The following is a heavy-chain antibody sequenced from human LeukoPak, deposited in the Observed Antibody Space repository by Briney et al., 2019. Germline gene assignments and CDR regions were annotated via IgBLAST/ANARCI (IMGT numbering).Heavy chain of an antibody. CDR3: ARHRGYYYYYYMDV. Sequence: KSSETLSLTCAVSGYSISSSYYWGWIRQPPGKGLEWIGSIYYSGSTYYNPSLKSRVTISVDTSKNQFSLKLSSVTAADTAVYYCARHRGYYYYYYMDVWGKGTTVTVSS. CDR1: GYSISSSYY. J-gene: IGHJ6*03. CDR2: IYYSGST. D-gene: IGHD1-14*01. V-gene: IGHV4-38-2*01.